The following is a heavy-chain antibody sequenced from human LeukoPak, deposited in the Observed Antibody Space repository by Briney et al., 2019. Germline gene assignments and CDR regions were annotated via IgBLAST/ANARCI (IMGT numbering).Heavy chain of an antibody. Sequence: SETLSLTCTVSNDSFSNYCWTWIRQSPGKALEWIGYVYYTDKTHYNPSLKSRVFISADTSQNQFSLRLSSVTAADTAVYYCARASMRRRDGYNRHYEIDYWGQGTLVTVSS. CDR1: NDSFSNYC. CDR3: ARASMRRRDGYNRHYEIDY. J-gene: IGHJ4*02. D-gene: IGHD5-24*01. CDR2: VYYTDKT. V-gene: IGHV4-59*01.